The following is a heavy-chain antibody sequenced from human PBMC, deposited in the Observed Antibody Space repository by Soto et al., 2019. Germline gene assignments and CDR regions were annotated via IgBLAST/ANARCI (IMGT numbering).Heavy chain of an antibody. CDR1: VFTFSDYA. D-gene: IGHD3-10*01. Sequence: GGSLRLSCASSVFTFSDYAMNWVRHAPGKGLEWVSAISGSGGSTYYAGSVKGRFTISRDNSKNTLYLQMNSPRAEDTAVYYCAKESMVRGQGNPLGVWGQGTTVTVSS. J-gene: IGHJ6*02. CDR2: ISGSGGST. CDR3: AKESMVRGQGNPLGV. V-gene: IGHV3-23*01.